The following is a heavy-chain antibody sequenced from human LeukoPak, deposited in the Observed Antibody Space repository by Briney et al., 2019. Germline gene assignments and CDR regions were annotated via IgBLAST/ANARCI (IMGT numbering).Heavy chain of an antibody. CDR3: VSGYDLDY. CDR2: IYYSGST. Sequence: SETLSLTCTVSGDSITITNYYWGWIRQPPGKGLEWIGYIYYSGSTNYNPSLKSRVTISVDTSKNQFSLKLSSVTAADTAVYYCVSGYDLDYWGQGTLVTVSS. V-gene: IGHV4-61*05. D-gene: IGHD5-12*01. CDR1: GDSITITNYY. J-gene: IGHJ4*02.